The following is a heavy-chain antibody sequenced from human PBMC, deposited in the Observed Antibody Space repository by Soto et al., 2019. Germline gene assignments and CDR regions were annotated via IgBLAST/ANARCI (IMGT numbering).Heavy chain of an antibody. CDR1: GFTFSDYY. V-gene: IGHV3-11*01. Sequence: GGSLRLSCVASGFTFSDYYMTWIRQAPGKGLEWVSYTGSSGDSIYYADSVKGRFTISRDNAKNSLYLEMNSLRAEDTAVYYCARDRDIVVVSGPRGYMDVWGKGTTVTVSS. D-gene: IGHD2-2*01. J-gene: IGHJ6*03. CDR2: TGSSGDSI. CDR3: ARDRDIVVVSGPRGYMDV.